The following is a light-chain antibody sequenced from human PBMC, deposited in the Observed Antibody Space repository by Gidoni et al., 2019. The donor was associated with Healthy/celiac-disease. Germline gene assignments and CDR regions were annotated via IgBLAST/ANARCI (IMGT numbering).Light chain of an antibody. V-gene: IGLV2-11*01. CDR2: DVS. CDR1: SGDVGGDNS. J-gene: IGLJ2*01. Sequence: QSALTQPRPVSGAPGQSVTISCTGTSGDVGGDNSVSWYQQHPGKAPKLMIYDVSKRPSGVPDRFSGSKSCNTASLTISALQADDEADYYCCSYAGSYTFVVFGGGTKLTVL. CDR3: CSYAGSYTFVV.